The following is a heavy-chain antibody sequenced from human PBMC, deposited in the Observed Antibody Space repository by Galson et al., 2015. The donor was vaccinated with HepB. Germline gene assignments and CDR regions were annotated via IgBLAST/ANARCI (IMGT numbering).Heavy chain of an antibody. CDR3: ARDSLLDIVVVPAAYNWFDP. J-gene: IGHJ5*02. CDR2: ISSSSSYI. V-gene: IGHV3-21*01. CDR1: GFSFSSYS. Sequence: SLRLSFAASGFSFSSYSMKWFRQAPGKGLEWVASISSSSSYIYYADSVKGRFSISRDNANNSLYLQMNILRAEDTAVYYCARDSLLDIVVVPAAYNWFDPWGQGTLVTVSS. D-gene: IGHD2-2*03.